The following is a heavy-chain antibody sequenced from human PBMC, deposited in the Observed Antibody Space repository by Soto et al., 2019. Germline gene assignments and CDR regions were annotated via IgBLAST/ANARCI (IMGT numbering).Heavy chain of an antibody. CDR1: GYSFPSYW. D-gene: IGHD6-6*01. J-gene: IGHJ5*02. Sequence: EVQLVQSGAEVKKPGESLKISCQGPGYSFPSYWISWVRQMPGKGLQWMGRIDPSDSYINYSPSFEGHVNISIDKSINTAYLQWSSLKASDTAIYYCARHGQLALFDQWGQGTLVTVSS. CDR3: ARHGQLALFDQ. CDR2: IDPSDSYI. V-gene: IGHV5-10-1*03.